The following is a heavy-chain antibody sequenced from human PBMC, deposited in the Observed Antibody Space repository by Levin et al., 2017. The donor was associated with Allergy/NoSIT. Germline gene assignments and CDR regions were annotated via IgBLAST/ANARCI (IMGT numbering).Heavy chain of an antibody. J-gene: IGHJ5*02. V-gene: IGHV3-21*06. CDR2: ISSSSNQI. Sequence: GGSLRLSCAASGFTFAAGFTFSSYSMNWVRQAPGKGLEWVSSISSSSNQIYYADSVKGRFTVSRDNAKNSLFLQMNSLRAEDTAVYYCARGDWFDPWGQGTLVTVSS. CDR3: ARGDWFDP. CDR1: GFTFAAGFTFSSYS.